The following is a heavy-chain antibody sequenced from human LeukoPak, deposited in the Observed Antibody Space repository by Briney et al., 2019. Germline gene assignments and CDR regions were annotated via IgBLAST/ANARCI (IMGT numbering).Heavy chain of an antibody. Sequence: SETLSLTCAVYGGSFSGYYWSWIRQPPGKGLEWIGEINHSGSTNYNPSLKSRVTISVDTSKNQFSLKLSSVTAADTAVYYCARGRGYSYGTHVSIPYYYMDVWGKGTTVTVSS. CDR2: INHSGST. J-gene: IGHJ6*03. CDR3: ARGRGYSYGTHVSIPYYYMDV. V-gene: IGHV4-34*01. CDR1: GGSFSGYY. D-gene: IGHD5-18*01.